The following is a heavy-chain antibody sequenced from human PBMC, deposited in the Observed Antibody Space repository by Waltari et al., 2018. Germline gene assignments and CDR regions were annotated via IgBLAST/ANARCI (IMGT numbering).Heavy chain of an antibody. CDR3: AREENYYYAMDV. Sequence: EVQLVESGGGLVQPGGSPGIFWTASGFLFRVYWMHWVRQVPGEGLVCVSRINGDGSGTTYADSVKGRFTITRDNARNTLYLEINSVRTEDTGVYYCAREENYYYAMDVWGQGTAVTVSS. CDR1: GFLFRVYW. J-gene: IGHJ6*02. V-gene: IGHV3-74*01. CDR2: INGDGSGT.